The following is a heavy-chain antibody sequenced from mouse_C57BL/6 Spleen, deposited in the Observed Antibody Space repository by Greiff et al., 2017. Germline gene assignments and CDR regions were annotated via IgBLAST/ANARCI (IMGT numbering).Heavy chain of an antibody. CDR1: GYTFTDYE. D-gene: IGHD2-5*01. CDR3: TRWGVTTYYFDY. J-gene: IGHJ2*01. CDR2: IDPETGGT. Sequence: VQRVESGAELVRPGASVTLSCKASGYTFTDYEMHWVKQTPVHGLEWIGAIDPETGGTAYNQKFKGKAILTADKSSSTAYMELRSLTSEDSAVYYCTRWGVTTYYFDYWGQGTTLTVSS. V-gene: IGHV1-15*01.